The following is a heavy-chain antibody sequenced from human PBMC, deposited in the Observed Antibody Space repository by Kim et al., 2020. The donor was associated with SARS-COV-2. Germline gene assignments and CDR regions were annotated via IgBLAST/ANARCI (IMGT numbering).Heavy chain of an antibody. CDR3: ARVPDCSSTSCHHFDY. CDR1: GFTFSSYS. J-gene: IGHJ4*02. Sequence: GGSLRLSCAASGFTFSSYSMNWVRQAPGKGLEWVSSISSSSSYIYYADSVKGRFTISRDNAKNSLYLQMNSLRAEDTAVYYCARVPDCSSTSCHHFDYWGQGTLVTVSS. CDR2: ISSSSSYI. V-gene: IGHV3-21*04. D-gene: IGHD2-2*01.